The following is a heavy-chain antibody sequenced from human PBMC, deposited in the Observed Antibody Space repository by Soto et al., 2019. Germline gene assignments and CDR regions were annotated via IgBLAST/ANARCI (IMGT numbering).Heavy chain of an antibody. V-gene: IGHV3-33*01. J-gene: IGHJ4*02. CDR1: GFTFSSYG. CDR3: ARDLYGDYGDC. D-gene: IGHD4-17*01. Sequence: GGSLRLSCAASGFTFSSYGMHWVRQAPGKGLEWVAVIWYDGSNKYYADSVKGRFTISRDNSKNTLYLQMNSLRAEDTAVYYCARDLYGDYGDCWGQGTLVTVSS. CDR2: IWYDGSNK.